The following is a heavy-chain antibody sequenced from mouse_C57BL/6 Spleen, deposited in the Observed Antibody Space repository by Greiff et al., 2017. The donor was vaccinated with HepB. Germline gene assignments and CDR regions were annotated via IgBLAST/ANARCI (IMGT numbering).Heavy chain of an antibody. V-gene: IGHV5-17*01. D-gene: IGHD2-3*01. CDR2: ISSGSSTI. Sequence: EVQLVESGGGLVKPGGSLKLSCAASGFTFSDYGMHWVRQAPEKGLEWVAYISSGSSTIYYADTVKGRFTISRDNAKNTLFLQMTSLRSDDTSMYYCARDDSYYHYAMDYWGQGTSVTVSS. J-gene: IGHJ4*01. CDR3: ARDDSYYHYAMDY. CDR1: GFTFSDYG.